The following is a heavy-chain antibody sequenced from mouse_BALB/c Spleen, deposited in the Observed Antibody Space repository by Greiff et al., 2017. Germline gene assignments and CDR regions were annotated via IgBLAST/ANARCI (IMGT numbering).Heavy chain of an antibody. V-gene: IGHV5-17*02. Sequence: EVKLMESGGGLVQPGGSRKLSCAASGFTFSSFGMHWVRQAPEKGLEWVAYISSGSSTIYYADTVKGRFTISRDNPKNTLFLQMTSLRSEDTAMYYCARSPIGTTYFDYWGQGTTLTVSS. CDR1: GFTFSSFG. D-gene: IGHD2-14*01. CDR3: ARSPIGTTYFDY. CDR2: ISSGSSTI. J-gene: IGHJ2*01.